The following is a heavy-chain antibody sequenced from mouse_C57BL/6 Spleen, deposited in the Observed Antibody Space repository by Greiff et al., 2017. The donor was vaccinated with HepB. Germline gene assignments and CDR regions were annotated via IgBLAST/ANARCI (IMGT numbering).Heavy chain of an antibody. CDR3: ARSNREPVYYFDY. Sequence: EVQLVESGPGLVKPSQSLSLTCSVTGYSITSGYYWNWIRQFPGNKLEWMGYISYDGSNNYNPSLKNRISITRDTSKNQFFLKLNSVTTEDTATYYCARSNREPVYYFDYWGQGTTLTVSS. CDR2: ISYDGSN. J-gene: IGHJ2*01. D-gene: IGHD4-1*01. CDR1: GYSITSGYY. V-gene: IGHV3-6*01.